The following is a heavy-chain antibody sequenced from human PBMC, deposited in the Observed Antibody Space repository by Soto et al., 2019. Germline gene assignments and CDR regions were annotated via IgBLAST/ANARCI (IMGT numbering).Heavy chain of an antibody. J-gene: IGHJ6*03. CDR3: ARDPDPLSYYYYYMDV. CDR2: ISSSSSYI. Sequence: ESGGGLVKPGRSLRLSCAASGFTFSSYSMNWVRQAPGKGLEWVSSISSSSSYIYYADSVKGRFTICKDNAKNSLYLQMNSLRAEDTAVYYCARDPDPLSYYYYYMDVWGKGTTVTVSS. CDR1: GFTFSSYS. V-gene: IGHV3-21*01.